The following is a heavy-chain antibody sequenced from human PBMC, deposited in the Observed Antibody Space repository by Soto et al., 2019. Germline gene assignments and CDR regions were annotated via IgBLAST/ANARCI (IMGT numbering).Heavy chain of an antibody. Sequence: GGSLRLSCAASGFTFSSYAMHWVRQAPGKGLEWVAVISYDGSNKYYADSVKGRFTISRDNSKNTLYLQMNSLRAEDTAVYYCARDITSYRNYGDGFDYWGQGTLVTVSS. CDR2: ISYDGSNK. CDR3: ARDITSYRNYGDGFDY. D-gene: IGHD4-4*01. V-gene: IGHV3-30-3*01. J-gene: IGHJ4*02. CDR1: GFTFSSYA.